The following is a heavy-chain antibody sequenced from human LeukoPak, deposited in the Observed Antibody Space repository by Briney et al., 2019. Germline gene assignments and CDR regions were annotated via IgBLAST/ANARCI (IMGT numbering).Heavy chain of an antibody. V-gene: IGHV4-31*03. CDR1: GGSISSGRYY. CDR2: IHYSGSA. D-gene: IGHD1-26*01. Sequence: SETLSLTCTVSGGSISSGRYYWSWIRQHPGKGLEWIEYIHYSGSAYYNPSLKSRVTISLDTSKNQFSLKLDSVTAADTAVYYCARDPGAAGATTGSWFDPWGQGALVTVSS. CDR3: ARDPGAAGATTGSWFDP. J-gene: IGHJ5*02.